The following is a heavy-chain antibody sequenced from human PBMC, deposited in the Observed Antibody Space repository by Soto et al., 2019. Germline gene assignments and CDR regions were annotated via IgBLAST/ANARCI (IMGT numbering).Heavy chain of an antibody. CDR1: GFTFSTYC. D-gene: IGHD3-9*01. CDR2: IKQDGNEK. Sequence: GGSLRLSCAVSGFTFSTYCMDWVRQAPGKGLEWVANIKQDGNEKYYVDSVKGQFTISRDNASNSLYLQVNSLRAEDTAVYYCARDEGLRYFDWSHYYYYYGMDVWGQGTTVTVSS. J-gene: IGHJ6*02. CDR3: ARDEGLRYFDWSHYYYYYGMDV. V-gene: IGHV3-7*01.